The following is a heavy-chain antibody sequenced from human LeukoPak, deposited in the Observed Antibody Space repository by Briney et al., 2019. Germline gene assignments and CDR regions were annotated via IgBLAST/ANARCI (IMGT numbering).Heavy chain of an antibody. J-gene: IGHJ5*02. D-gene: IGHD5-12*01. CDR3: ARRPIVATNPGGHWFDP. V-gene: IGHV3-21*01. CDR2: ISSSSSYI. Sequence: PGGSLRLSCAASGFTFSSYSMNWVRQAPGKGLEWVSSISSSSSYIYYADSVKGRFTISRDNAKNSLYLQMNSLRAEDTAVYYCARRPIVATNPGGHWFDPWGQGTLVTVSS. CDR1: GFTFSSYS.